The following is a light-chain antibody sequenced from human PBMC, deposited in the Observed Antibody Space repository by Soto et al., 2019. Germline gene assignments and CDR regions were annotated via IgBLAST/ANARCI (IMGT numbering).Light chain of an antibody. CDR2: DAS. CDR1: QSVGSK. J-gene: IGKJ1*01. CDR3: QQYDSSPQT. Sequence: EIVMSQSPPTLSVSTGERATLSCRASQSVGSKLAWYQQRPVQAPRLLIYDASNRATGIPARFSGSGSGTDFTLTISRLEPEDFAVYYCQQYDSSPQTFGQGTKVDIK. V-gene: IGKV3D-15*01.